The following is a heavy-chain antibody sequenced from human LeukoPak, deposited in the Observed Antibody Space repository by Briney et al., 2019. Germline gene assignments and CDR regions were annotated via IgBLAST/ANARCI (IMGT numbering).Heavy chain of an antibody. J-gene: IGHJ6*03. CDR1: GGSISSSSYY. CDR3: ARGPVGATYYYYYYMDV. V-gene: IGHV4-39*07. Sequence: SETLSLTCTVPGGSISSSSYYWGWIRQPPGKGLEWIGYIYHSGSTYYNPSLKSRVTISVDRSKNQFSLKLSSVTAADTAVYYCARGPVGATYYYYYYMDVWGKGTTVTVSS. D-gene: IGHD1-26*01. CDR2: IYHSGST.